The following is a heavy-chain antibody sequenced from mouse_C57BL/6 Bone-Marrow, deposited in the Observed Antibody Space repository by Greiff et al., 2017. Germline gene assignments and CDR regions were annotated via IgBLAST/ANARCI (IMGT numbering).Heavy chain of an antibody. CDR1: GYTFTSYG. CDR2: IYPRCGNT. J-gene: IGHJ3*01. CDR3: AWFAY. Sequence: QVQLQQSGAELARPGASVKLSCKASGYTFTSYGISWVKQRTGQGLEWIGEIYPRCGNTYYNDTFKGKATLTADKSSSTAVMELHSLTYDDAAVYFCAWFAYWGQGTLVTVSA. V-gene: IGHV1-81*01.